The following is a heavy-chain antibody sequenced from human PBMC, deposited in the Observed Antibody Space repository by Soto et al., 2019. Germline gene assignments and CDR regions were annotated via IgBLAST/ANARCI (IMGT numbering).Heavy chain of an antibody. CDR1: GGSIRSYY. D-gene: IGHD3-22*01. CDR2: IYYSGST. J-gene: IGHJ4*02. CDR3: ARLGGYHQAFDY. Sequence: SETLSLTCTVSGGSIRSYYWSWIRQPPGKGLEWIGYIYYSGSTKYNPSLKSRVTISVDSSKNQFSLKLDSVTAADTAVYYCARLGGYHQAFDYWGQGTLVTVSS. V-gene: IGHV4-59*08.